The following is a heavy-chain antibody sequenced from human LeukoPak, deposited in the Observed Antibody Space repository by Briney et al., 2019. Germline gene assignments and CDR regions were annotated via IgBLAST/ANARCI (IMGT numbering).Heavy chain of an antibody. J-gene: IGHJ4*02. V-gene: IGHV3-13*01. CDR2: IGTAGDT. Sequence: GGSLRLSCAASGFTFSTYDMHWVRQATGKGLEWVSGIGTAGDTYYSGSVKGRFTISRENAKNPLYLQMNSLRAGDTAVYYCAKAVGPRIVGATADYWGQGTLVTVSS. D-gene: IGHD1-26*01. CDR3: AKAVGPRIVGATADY. CDR1: GFTFSTYD.